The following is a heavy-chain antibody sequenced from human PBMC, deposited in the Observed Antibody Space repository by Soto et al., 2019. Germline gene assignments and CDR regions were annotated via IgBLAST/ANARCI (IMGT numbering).Heavy chain of an antibody. J-gene: IGHJ4*02. Sequence: QVQLLQSWAEVKKPGASVKVSCKASGYTFASHYIHWVRQAPGQGLEWMGVINPNGGNTRYDQRFQGRLTMTSDTPTNPVYLDLSSLRSNDTAVYYCGRDTSGLDYWGQGTLVTVSS. V-gene: IGHV1-46*01. CDR2: INPNGGNT. CDR3: GRDTSGLDY. CDR1: GYTFASHY.